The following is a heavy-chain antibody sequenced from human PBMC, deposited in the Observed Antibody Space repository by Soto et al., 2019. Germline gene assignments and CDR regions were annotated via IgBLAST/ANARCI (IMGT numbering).Heavy chain of an antibody. D-gene: IGHD6-6*01. V-gene: IGHV3-23*01. CDR2: ITGGGAST. J-gene: IGHJ4*02. Sequence: VQLLESGGGLIQPGGSLRLSCAASGFTFSSYAISWVRLAPGKGLEWVSTITGGGASTYYADSVKGRFTISRDNSENTLYLQMNSLRVGDTAFYYCAKAARLYTSSSEIDFWVQGTLVTVSS. CDR1: GFTFSSYA. CDR3: AKAARLYTSSSEIDF.